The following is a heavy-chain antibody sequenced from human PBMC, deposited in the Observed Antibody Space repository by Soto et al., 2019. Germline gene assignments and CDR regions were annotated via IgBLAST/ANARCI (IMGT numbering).Heavy chain of an antibody. CDR2: IYYSGST. CDR3: ARDRGQTLGGLNWFDP. Sequence: TLSLTCTVSGGSISSGGYYWSWIRQHPGKGLEWIGYIYYSGSTYYNPSLKSRVTISVDTSKNQFSLKLSSVTAADTAVYYCARDRGQTLGGLNWFDPWGQGTLVTVSS. V-gene: IGHV4-31*03. J-gene: IGHJ5*02. CDR1: GGSISSGGYY. D-gene: IGHD3-10*01.